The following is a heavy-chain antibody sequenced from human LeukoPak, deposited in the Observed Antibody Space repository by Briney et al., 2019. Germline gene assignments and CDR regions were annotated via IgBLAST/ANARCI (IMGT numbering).Heavy chain of an antibody. CDR2: IYYSGST. D-gene: IGHD3-22*01. CDR3: ARGPYSYDSSGAFDI. CDR1: GGSISSSSYY. J-gene: IGHJ3*02. V-gene: IGHV4-39*01. Sequence: SETLSLTCTVSGGSISSSSYYWGWLRQPPGRGLEWVGSIYYSGSTYYNPSLKSRVTISVDTSKNQFSLKLSSVTAADTAVYFCARGPYSYDSSGAFDIWGQGTMVTVSS.